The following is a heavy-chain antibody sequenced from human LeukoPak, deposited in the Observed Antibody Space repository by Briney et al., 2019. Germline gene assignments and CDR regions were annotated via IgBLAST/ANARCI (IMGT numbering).Heavy chain of an antibody. Sequence: PGRSLRLSCAASGFTFSSYGMHWVRQAPGKGLEWVAVISYDGSNKYYADSVKGRFTISRDNSKNTLYLQMNSLRAEVTAVYYCAKDLVVVPAARGPYYYGMDVWGQGTTVTVSS. CDR3: AKDLVVVPAARGPYYYGMDV. J-gene: IGHJ6*02. CDR1: GFTFSSYG. D-gene: IGHD2-2*01. CDR2: ISYDGSNK. V-gene: IGHV3-30*18.